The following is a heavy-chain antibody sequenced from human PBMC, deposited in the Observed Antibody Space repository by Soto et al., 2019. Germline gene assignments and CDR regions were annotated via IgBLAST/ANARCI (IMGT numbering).Heavy chain of an antibody. CDR2: TYYTSKWNN. D-gene: IGHD6-19*01. V-gene: IGHV6-1*01. J-gene: IGHJ5*02. CDR3: ARSVSGTGTEFDP. CDR1: GDSVSRSSAV. Sequence: SQTLSLTCAISGDSVSRSSAVWNWIRQSPSRGLEWLGRTYYTSKWNNYYAVSVKSRITINAGTSKNQFSLRLNSVTPEDTALYYCARSVSGTGTEFDPWGQGTPVTVSS.